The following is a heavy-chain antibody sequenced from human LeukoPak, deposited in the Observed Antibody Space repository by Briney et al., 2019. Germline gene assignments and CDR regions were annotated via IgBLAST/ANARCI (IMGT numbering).Heavy chain of an antibody. CDR3: ARGPGPIAGAKNPFDI. D-gene: IGHD1-26*01. CDR2: ISYDGSNK. Sequence: PGGSLRLSCAASGFTFSAYAMHWVRQAPAKGLEWVAVISYDGSNKYYADSVKGRFTISGDKSKDTLYLQMNSLRPEDTAVYYCARGPGPIAGAKNPFDIWGQGTMVTVSS. CDR1: GFTFSAYA. V-gene: IGHV3-30*01. J-gene: IGHJ3*02.